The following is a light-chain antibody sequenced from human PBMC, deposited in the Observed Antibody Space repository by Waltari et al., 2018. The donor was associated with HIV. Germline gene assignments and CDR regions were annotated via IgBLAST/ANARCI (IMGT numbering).Light chain of an antibody. CDR1: SSDVGGYNL. CDR2: EVS. Sequence: QSALTQPASVSGSPGQSITISCNGTSSDVGGYNLVSWYPQHPGKAPKLMIYEVSKRPSGVSNRFSGSKSGNTASLTISGLQAEDEADYYCCAYAGSTTYVIFGGGTKLTVL. J-gene: IGLJ2*01. CDR3: CAYAGSTTYVI. V-gene: IGLV2-23*02.